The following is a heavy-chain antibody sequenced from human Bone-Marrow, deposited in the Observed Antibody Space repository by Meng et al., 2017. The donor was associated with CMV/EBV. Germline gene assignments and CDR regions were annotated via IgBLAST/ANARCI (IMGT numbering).Heavy chain of an antibody. V-gene: IGHV3-23*01. J-gene: IGHJ4*02. CDR2: ISGSGGST. D-gene: IGHD6-6*01. CDR1: GFTFSSYA. Sequence: GESLKISCAASGFTFSSYAMSWVRQAPGKGLEWVSAISGSGGSTYYADSVKGRFTISRDNSKNTLYLQMNSLRAEDTAVYYCAKDLTPQLVPTYSDYWGQGTLVTVSS. CDR3: AKDLTPQLVPTYSDY.